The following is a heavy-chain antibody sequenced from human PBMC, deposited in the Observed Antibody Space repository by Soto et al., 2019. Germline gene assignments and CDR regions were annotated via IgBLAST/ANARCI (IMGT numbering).Heavy chain of an antibody. CDR3: ARGYCSGGSCYSTNWFDP. J-gene: IGHJ5*02. Sequence: SVKVSCKASGGTFSSYTISLVRHAPGQGLEWMGRIIPILGIANYAQKFQGRVTITADKSTSTAYMELSSLRSEDTAVYYCARGYCSGGSCYSTNWFDPWGQGTLVTVSS. CDR2: IIPILGIA. D-gene: IGHD2-15*01. CDR1: GGTFSSYT. V-gene: IGHV1-69*02.